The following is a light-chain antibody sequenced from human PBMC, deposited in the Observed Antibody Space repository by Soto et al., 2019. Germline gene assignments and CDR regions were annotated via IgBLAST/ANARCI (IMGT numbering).Light chain of an antibody. CDR1: SSDVGGNKY. Sequence: QSALTQPASVSGSPGQSITNSCTGSSSDVGGNKYVSWHQQYPGKAPKLMICDVSNRPSGVSNRFSGSKSGNTASLTISGLQAEDEADYYCSAFTGTTYVFGTGTKVT. J-gene: IGLJ1*01. CDR3: SAFTGTTYV. CDR2: DVS. V-gene: IGLV2-14*01.